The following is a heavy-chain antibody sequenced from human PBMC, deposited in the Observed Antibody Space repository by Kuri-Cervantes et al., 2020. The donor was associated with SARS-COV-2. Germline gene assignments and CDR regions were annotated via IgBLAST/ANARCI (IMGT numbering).Heavy chain of an antibody. CDR2: TNSDGIST. V-gene: IGHV3-74*01. CDR3: ARGGVVTAYWYFDL. J-gene: IGHJ2*01. D-gene: IGHD2-21*02. Sequence: GGSLRLSCAASGFPFRSYWMHWVRQAPGKGLVWVSRTNSDGISTSYADSVKGRFTISRDNAKNTLYLQLNSLGAEDTAVYYRARGGVVTAYWYFDLWGRGTLVTVSS. CDR1: GFPFRSYW.